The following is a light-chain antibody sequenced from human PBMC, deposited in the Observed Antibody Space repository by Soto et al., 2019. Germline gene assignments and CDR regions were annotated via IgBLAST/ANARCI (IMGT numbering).Light chain of an antibody. V-gene: IGLV1-44*01. CDR1: SSNIGSNI. J-gene: IGLJ2*01. CDR2: NTN. CDR3: AAWDDSLNAVV. Sequence: QLVLTQPPSASGTPGQRVTISCSGSSSNIGSNIVNWYRQLPGAAPKLFISNTNQRPSGVPDRFSGSKSGTSASLAISGLQSEDEADYYCAAWDDSLNAVVFGGGTKLTVL.